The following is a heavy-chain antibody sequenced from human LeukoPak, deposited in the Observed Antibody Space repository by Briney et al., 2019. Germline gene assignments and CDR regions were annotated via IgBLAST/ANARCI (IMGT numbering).Heavy chain of an antibody. Sequence: PGGSLRLSCAASGFTFSSYSMNWVRQAPGKGLEWVSSISSSSSYIYYADSVKGRFTISRDNAKNSLYLQMNSLRVEDTALYYCTRESPTRSDAFDIWGQGTMVTVSS. CDR3: TRESPTRSDAFDI. J-gene: IGHJ3*02. V-gene: IGHV3-21*04. CDR2: ISSSSSYI. CDR1: GFTFSSYS.